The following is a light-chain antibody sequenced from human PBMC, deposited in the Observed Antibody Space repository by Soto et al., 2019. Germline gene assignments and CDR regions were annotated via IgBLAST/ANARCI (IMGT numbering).Light chain of an antibody. CDR1: QRVDSTY. V-gene: IGKV3-20*01. CDR3: QQYDTTPPMYT. J-gene: IGKJ2*01. CDR2: ATS. Sequence: EIVLTQSPGTLSLSPGERATLSCRASQRVDSTYLAWYQQKPAQAPRHLIYATSNRAAGIPDRFSGSGSGTDFTLTINRLEPEDDAVYYCQQYDTTPPMYTFGQETKVEIK.